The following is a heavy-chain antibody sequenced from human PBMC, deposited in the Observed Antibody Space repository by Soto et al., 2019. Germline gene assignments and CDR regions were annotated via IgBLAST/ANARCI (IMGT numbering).Heavy chain of an antibody. CDR3: ARRGGYCSGGSCYSHAFDI. CDR2: IYPGDSDT. J-gene: IGHJ3*02. CDR1: GYXFISYW. V-gene: IGHV5-51*01. Sequence: GESLKXSCKGSGYXFISYWIGWVRQMPGKGLEWMGIIYPGDSDTRYSPSFQGQVTISADKSISTAYLQWSSLKASDTAMYYCARRGGYCSGGSCYSHAFDIWGQGTMVTVSS. D-gene: IGHD2-15*01.